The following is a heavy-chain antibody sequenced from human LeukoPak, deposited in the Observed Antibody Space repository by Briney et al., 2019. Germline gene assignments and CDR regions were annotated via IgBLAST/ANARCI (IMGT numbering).Heavy chain of an antibody. CDR3: AKDPSYDSSGYYYVPKYYFDY. CDR1: GFTFSTYG. J-gene: IGHJ4*02. CDR2: ISYDGSET. V-gene: IGHV3-30*02. Sequence: AGGSLRLSCVTSGFTFSTYGMHWVRQAPGKGLEWVSIISYDGSETYYGDSVRGRFTISRDNSKNTLYLQMNSLRAEDTAVYYCAKDPSYDSSGYYYVPKYYFDYWGQGTLVTVSS. D-gene: IGHD3-22*01.